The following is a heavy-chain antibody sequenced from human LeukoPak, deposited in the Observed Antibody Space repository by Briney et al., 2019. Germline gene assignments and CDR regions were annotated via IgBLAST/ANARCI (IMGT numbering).Heavy chain of an antibody. J-gene: IGHJ6*02. CDR3: ARERGDYYGSGSYYRAYYYGMDV. CDR1: GGSISSGDYY. Sequence: SQTLSLTCTVSGGSISSGDYYWSWKRQPPGQGLEWIGYNYYSRSSYYNPSIKRRVTITVNTSKNQFSLKLSSVTAADTAVYYGARERGDYYGSGSYYRAYYYGMDVWGQGTTVTVSS. V-gene: IGHV4-30-4*08. CDR2: NYYSRSS. D-gene: IGHD3-10*01.